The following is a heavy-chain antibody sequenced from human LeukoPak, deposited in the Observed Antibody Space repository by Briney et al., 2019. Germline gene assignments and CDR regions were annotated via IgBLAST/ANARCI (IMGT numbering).Heavy chain of an antibody. J-gene: IGHJ4*02. CDR2: TYYRSKWYN. D-gene: IGHD2-15*01. V-gene: IGHV6-1*01. CDR1: GDSVSSNSAA. CDR3: ARDGWPAFDY. Sequence: SQTLSLTCAISGDSVSSNSAAWNWIRQSPSRGLEWLGRTYYRSKWYNNYAISVKSRITISPDTSKNHFSLHLDSVTPEDTAMYYCARDGWPAFDYWGQGSLVTVSS.